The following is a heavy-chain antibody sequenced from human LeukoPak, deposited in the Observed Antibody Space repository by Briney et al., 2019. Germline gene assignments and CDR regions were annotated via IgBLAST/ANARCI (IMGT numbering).Heavy chain of an antibody. CDR3: ARDDSVYRIAAAGTNY. V-gene: IGHV3-23*01. D-gene: IGHD6-13*01. CDR1: GFTFSSYA. CDR2: ISGSGGST. Sequence: GGSLRLSCAASGFTFSSYAMSWVRQAPGKGLEWVSAISGSGGSTYYADSVKGRFTISRDNSKNTLYLQMNSLRAEDTAVYYCARDDSVYRIAAAGTNYWGQGTLVTVSS. J-gene: IGHJ4*02.